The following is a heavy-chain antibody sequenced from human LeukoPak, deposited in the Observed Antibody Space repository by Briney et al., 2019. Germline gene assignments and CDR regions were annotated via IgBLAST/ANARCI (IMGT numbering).Heavy chain of an antibody. D-gene: IGHD3-3*01. CDR2: IIPIFGTA. J-gene: IGHJ6*02. CDR1: GGTFSSYA. CDR3: ARNRGFWSGYYNYYYYGMDV. V-gene: IGHV1-69*13. Sequence: SVKVSCKASGGTFSSYAISWVRQAPGQGLEWMGGIIPIFGTANYVQKFQGRVTIIADESTSTAYMELSSLRSEDTAVYYCARNRGFWSGYYNYYYYGMDVWGQGTTVTVSS.